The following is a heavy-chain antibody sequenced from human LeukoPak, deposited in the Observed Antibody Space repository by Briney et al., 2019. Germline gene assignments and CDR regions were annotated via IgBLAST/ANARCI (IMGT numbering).Heavy chain of an antibody. D-gene: IGHD6-19*01. J-gene: IGHJ4*02. Sequence: GGSLRLSCAASGFMFSSFEMYWVRQAPGKGLEWVSYISSGASTMYYADSVKGRFTISRDNARNSLFLRMNRLRAEDTAVYYCALLAVASDFDYWGQGTLVTVSS. CDR2: ISSGASTM. V-gene: IGHV3-48*03. CDR1: GFMFSSFE. CDR3: ALLAVASDFDY.